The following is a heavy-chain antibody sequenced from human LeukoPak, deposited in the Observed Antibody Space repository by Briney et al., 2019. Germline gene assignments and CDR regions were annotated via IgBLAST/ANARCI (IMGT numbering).Heavy chain of an antibody. V-gene: IGHV3-23*01. CDR3: ARQPQYYYDSSAYWNY. CDR2: ISGSGGST. D-gene: IGHD3-22*01. Sequence: GRSLRLSCAASGFTVSSNYMSWVRQAPGKGLEWVSAISGSGGSTYYADSVKGRFTISRDNSKNILYLQMSSLRAEDTAVYYCARQPQYYYDSSAYWNYWGQGTLVTVSS. CDR1: GFTVSSNY. J-gene: IGHJ4*02.